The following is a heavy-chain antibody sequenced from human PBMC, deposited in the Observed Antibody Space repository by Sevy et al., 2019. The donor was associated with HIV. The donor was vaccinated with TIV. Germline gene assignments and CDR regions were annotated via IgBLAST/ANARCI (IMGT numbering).Heavy chain of an antibody. J-gene: IGHJ3*02. V-gene: IGHV3-23*01. CDR3: AGARYDGSGSFDAFDI. D-gene: IGHD3-22*01. CDR1: GFTFITYA. Sequence: GGSLRLSCKPSGFTFITYAMNWVRQAPGKGLEWVSTIYGSGGTTYYADSVKGRFTISRDNSKNTWYLQMDSLRTEDTAIYYCAGARYDGSGSFDAFDIWGQGTMVTVSS. CDR2: IYGSGGTT.